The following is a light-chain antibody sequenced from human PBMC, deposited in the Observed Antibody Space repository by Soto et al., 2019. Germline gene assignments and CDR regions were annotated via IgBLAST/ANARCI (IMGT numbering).Light chain of an antibody. Sequence: DIQMTQSPSSLSASVGARVPITCRARQSISGRLNWYQQKPGKAPKVLVYAASTLQTGVPSRFSGSGSGTDFTLTISSLQPEDFATYYCQQSYRTPPITFGQGTRLEI. CDR3: QQSYRTPPIT. J-gene: IGKJ5*01. V-gene: IGKV1-39*01. CDR1: QSISGR. CDR2: AAS.